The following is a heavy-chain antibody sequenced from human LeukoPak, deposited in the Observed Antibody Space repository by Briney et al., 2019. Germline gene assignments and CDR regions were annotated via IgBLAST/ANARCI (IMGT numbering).Heavy chain of an antibody. CDR2: IYSNGIT. J-gene: IGHJ6*03. Sequence: PSETLSLTCTVSGGSIRSYFWTWIRQPAGKGLEWIGRIYSNGITNYNPSLKSRVTMSIDTSKKEFSLKLSSVTAADTAIYYCASSSNFYYYYMDVWGKGTTATVSS. V-gene: IGHV4-4*07. CDR3: ASSSNFYYYYMDV. CDR1: GGSIRSYF.